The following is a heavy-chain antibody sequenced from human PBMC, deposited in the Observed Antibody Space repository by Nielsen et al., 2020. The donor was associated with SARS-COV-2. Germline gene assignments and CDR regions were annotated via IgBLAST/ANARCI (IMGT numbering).Heavy chain of an antibody. CDR3: AKEWEQPGFDY. V-gene: IGHV3-7*03. D-gene: IGHD1-26*01. J-gene: IGHJ4*02. Sequence: GESLKISCAASGFTFSSLWMSWVRQVPGKGLEWVADIKPDGSEKVYVDSVKGRFTISRDNSRNTLFLQMSSLRVDDTAVYYCAKEWEQPGFDYWGQGTLVTVSS. CDR2: IKPDGSEK. CDR1: GFTFSSLW.